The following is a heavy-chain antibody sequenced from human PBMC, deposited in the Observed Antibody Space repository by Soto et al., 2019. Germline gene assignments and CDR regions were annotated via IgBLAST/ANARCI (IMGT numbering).Heavy chain of an antibody. CDR1: GFTFTSYN. CDR2: ISISRSTI. V-gene: IGHV3-48*02. D-gene: IGHD6-13*01. J-gene: IGHJ6*02. CDR3: ARTTPAAGGTVEDYYYGRDV. Sequence: EVQLVESGGGLVQPGGSLRLSCAASGFTFTSYNLNWVRQAPGTGLEWVSYISISRSTIYYEDSVKGRFNISRDNAKNSLYLQMSSLRDEDKSEYYGARTTPAAGGTVEDYYYGRDVWGQGTTVTVSS.